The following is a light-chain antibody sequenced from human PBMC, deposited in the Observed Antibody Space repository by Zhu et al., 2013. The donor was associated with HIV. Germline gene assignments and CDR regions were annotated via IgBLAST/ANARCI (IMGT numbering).Light chain of an antibody. CDR1: QDIINY. V-gene: IGKV1-17*03. Sequence: DIQMTQSPSAMSASVGDRVTITCRASQDIINYLAWFQQKPGTVPKRLIYAASSLQSGVPSRFSGSGSGTEFTLTISSLQPEDFATYYCQQYNSYPPSLVQGTEAGDQT. J-gene: IGKJ2*03. CDR3: QQYNSYPPS. CDR2: AAS.